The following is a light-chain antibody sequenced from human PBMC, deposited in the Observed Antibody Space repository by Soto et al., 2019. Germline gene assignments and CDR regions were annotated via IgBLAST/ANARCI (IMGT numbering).Light chain of an antibody. CDR2: GAS. J-gene: IGKJ3*01. V-gene: IGKV3-15*01. Sequence: EIVMTQSPATLSVSPGERATLSRRASQSVSSDLAWFQQTPGQAPRLLIYGASTRATGIPARFSGSGSGTEFTLTISSLQSEDFAVYYCQQYSNWAPITFGPGTKVDIK. CDR3: QQYSNWAPIT. CDR1: QSVSSD.